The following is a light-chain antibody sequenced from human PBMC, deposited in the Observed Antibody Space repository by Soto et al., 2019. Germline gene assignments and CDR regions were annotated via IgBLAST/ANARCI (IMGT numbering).Light chain of an antibody. Sequence: EIVLTQSPATLSLSPGERATLSCRASHSVDSSYFAWYQQRPGQAPRLLIYETSSRATGIPDRFSGSGSGTDFTLTVSRLEPEDFAVYFCQQYGSYPLTFGGGTKVEIK. J-gene: IGKJ4*01. CDR2: ETS. CDR1: HSVDSSY. V-gene: IGKV3-20*01. CDR3: QQYGSYPLT.